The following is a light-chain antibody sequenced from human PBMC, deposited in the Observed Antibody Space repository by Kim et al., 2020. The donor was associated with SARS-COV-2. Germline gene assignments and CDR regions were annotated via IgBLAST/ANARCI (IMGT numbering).Light chain of an antibody. CDR3: KQIYHTPHA. V-gene: IGKV1-39*01. CDR1: QSVSNY. J-gene: IGKJ4*01. CDR2: AAS. Sequence: DIQVTQSPSSLSASVGDRVTITCRTSQSVSNYLNWYQHKPGKAPKFLVYAASNLQSGVPSRFSGSGSGTGFTLTISNLQPEDFATYYCKQIYHTPHAIGGETKVDIK.